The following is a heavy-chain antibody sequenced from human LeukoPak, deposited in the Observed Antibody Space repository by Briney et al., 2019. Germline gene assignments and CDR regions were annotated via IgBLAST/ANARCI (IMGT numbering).Heavy chain of an antibody. D-gene: IGHD1-26*01. CDR3: TRSLLGAGVYFDL. CDR1: GYTFTNYD. V-gene: IGHV1-8*01. Sequence: ASVKVSCKASGYTFTNYDIHWVRQATGQGPEWMGWMNTETGDTGYAQKFQGRVTMTRDTSMITAYMELTSLRSEDTAVYYCTRSLLGAGVYFDLWGRGTQVTVSS. CDR2: MNTETGDT. J-gene: IGHJ2*01.